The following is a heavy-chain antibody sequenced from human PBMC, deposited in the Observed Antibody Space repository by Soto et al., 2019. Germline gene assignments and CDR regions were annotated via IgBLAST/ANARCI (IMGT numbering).Heavy chain of an antibody. D-gene: IGHD3-10*01. CDR1: VCGSIDCL. Sequence: SVVSRRRSCLSCVCGSIDCLLTWFRQTPGKGLEWVANIKEDGSEKNYVDSVKGRFTISRENAKHSLFLQMASLRAEDTAIYHCERGQFLGVWGPGTTLNVSS. V-gene: IGHV3-7*03. J-gene: IGHJ6*01. CDR2: IKEDGSEK. CDR3: ERGQFLGV.